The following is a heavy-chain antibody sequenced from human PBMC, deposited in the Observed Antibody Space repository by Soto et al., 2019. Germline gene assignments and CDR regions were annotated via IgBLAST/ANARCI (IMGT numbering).Heavy chain of an antibody. CDR1: GYSFTSYW. CDR2: IYPGDSDT. Sequence: PGESLKVSCQGSGYSFTSYWMGWVRQMPGKGLEWMGIIYPGDSDTRYSPSFQGQVTISADKSISTAYLQWSSLKASDTAMYYCARREGEVTYYDFWSGYQPLTYYFDYWGQGTLVTVSS. D-gene: IGHD3-3*01. CDR3: ARREGEVTYYDFWSGYQPLTYYFDY. V-gene: IGHV5-51*01. J-gene: IGHJ4*02.